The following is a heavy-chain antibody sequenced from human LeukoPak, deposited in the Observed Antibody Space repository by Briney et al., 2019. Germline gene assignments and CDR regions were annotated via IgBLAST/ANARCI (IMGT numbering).Heavy chain of an antibody. D-gene: IGHD2-21*01. CDR1: GGTFSSYA. CDR2: MNPNSGNT. J-gene: IGHJ4*02. CDR3: ARCRGGDCDY. Sequence: ASVKVSCKASGGTFSSYAISWVRQAPGQGLEWMGWMNPNSGNTGYAQKFQGRVTITRNTSISTAYMELSSLRSEDTAAYYCARCRGGDCDYWGQGTLVTVSS. V-gene: IGHV1-8*03.